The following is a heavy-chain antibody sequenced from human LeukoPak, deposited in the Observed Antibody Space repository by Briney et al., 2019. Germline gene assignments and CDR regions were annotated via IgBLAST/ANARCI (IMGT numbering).Heavy chain of an antibody. CDR1: GGSIRSYH. D-gene: IGHD3-10*01. J-gene: IGHJ5*02. CDR3: ARGLAVRGPRVGFDP. Sequence: SETLSLTCSVSGGSIRSYHWSWIRQPPGKGLEWIGYIYNNGNTNYNPSLRSRVTISVDTSKNQFSLKLSSVTAADTAVYYCARGLAVRGPRVGFDPWGQGTLVTVSS. CDR2: IYNNGNT. V-gene: IGHV4-59*12.